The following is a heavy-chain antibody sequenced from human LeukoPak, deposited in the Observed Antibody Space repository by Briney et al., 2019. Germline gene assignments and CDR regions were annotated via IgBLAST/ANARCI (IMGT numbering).Heavy chain of an antibody. CDR1: GGSISSSSYY. J-gene: IGHJ3*02. Sequence: PSETLSLTCTVSGGSISSSSYYWGWIRQPPGKGLEWIGSIYYSGSTYYNPSLKSRVTISVDTSKNQFSLKLSSVTAADTAVYYCAREWELHRDALDIWGQGTMVTVSS. CDR3: AREWELHRDALDI. D-gene: IGHD1-26*01. V-gene: IGHV4-39*07. CDR2: IYYSGST.